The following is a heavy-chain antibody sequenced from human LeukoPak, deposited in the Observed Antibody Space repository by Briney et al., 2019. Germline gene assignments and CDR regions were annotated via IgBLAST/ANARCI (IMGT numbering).Heavy chain of an antibody. CDR3: ARHGDFWSGYYDDY. CDR2: IYYSGST. V-gene: IGHV4-39*01. D-gene: IGHD3-3*01. Sequence: PSETLSLTCTVSGGSISSSSYYWGWIRQPPGKGLEWIGSIYYSGSTYYNPSLKSRVTISVDTSKNQFSLKLSSVTAADTAVYYCARHGDFWSGYYDDYWGQGTLVTVSS. CDR1: GGSISSSSYY. J-gene: IGHJ4*02.